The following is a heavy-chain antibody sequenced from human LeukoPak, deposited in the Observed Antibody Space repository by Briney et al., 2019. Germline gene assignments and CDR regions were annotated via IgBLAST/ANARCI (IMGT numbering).Heavy chain of an antibody. CDR3: ARGQYCSGGSCWNNWFDP. V-gene: IGHV4-59*11. CDR1: GGSISSHY. D-gene: IGHD2-15*01. CDR2: IYYSGST. Sequence: PSETLSLTCTVSGGSISSHYWSWIRQPPGKGLEWIGYIYYSGSTNYNPSLKSRVTISVDTSKNQFSLKLSSVTAADTAVYYCARGQYCSGGSCWNNWFDPWGQGTLVTVSS. J-gene: IGHJ5*02.